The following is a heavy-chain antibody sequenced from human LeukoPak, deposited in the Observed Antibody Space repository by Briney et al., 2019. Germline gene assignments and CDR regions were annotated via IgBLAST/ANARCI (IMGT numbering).Heavy chain of an antibody. D-gene: IGHD6-19*01. CDR1: GGSISSYY. CDR3: ARSSGIAVAGTIDY. J-gene: IGHJ4*02. Sequence: TSETLSLTCTVSGGSISSYYWSWIRQPAGKGLEWIGRIYTSGSTNYNPSLKSRVTMSVDTSKNQFSLKLSSVTAADTAVYYCARSSGIAVAGTIDYWGQGTLVTVSS. CDR2: IYTSGST. V-gene: IGHV4-4*07.